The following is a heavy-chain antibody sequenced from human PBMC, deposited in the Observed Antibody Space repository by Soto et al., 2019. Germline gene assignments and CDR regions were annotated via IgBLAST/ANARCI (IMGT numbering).Heavy chain of an antibody. J-gene: IGHJ5*02. Sequence: QVQLVESGGGLVKPGGSLRLSCAASGFTFSDYYMTWIRQAPGKGLEWVSYISYSGSSIHYADSVKGRFIISRDNARNSLYLQTNILRAEDTAVYYWASSQIGTTVTTSWFDPWGQGTLVTVSS. CDR3: ASSQIGTTVTTSWFDP. D-gene: IGHD4-4*01. CDR1: GFTFSDYY. CDR2: ISYSGSSI. V-gene: IGHV3-11*01.